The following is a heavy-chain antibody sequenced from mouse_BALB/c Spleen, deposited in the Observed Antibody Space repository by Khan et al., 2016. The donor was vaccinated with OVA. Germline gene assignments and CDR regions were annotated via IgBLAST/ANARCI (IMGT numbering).Heavy chain of an antibody. D-gene: IGHD2-12*01. Sequence: VRLQQSGTDLVRPGALVRLSCTASGFNIKDYSIHWVKQRPDQGLEWIGWIDPENGNAIYDPKFQGKASISADTSSITAYLQLNNLTSEDTAVYFSPSTILVFFDYWGQGTTLTVSS. CDR3: PSTILVFFDY. V-gene: IGHV14-1*02. CDR2: IDPENGNA. J-gene: IGHJ2*01. CDR1: GFNIKDYS.